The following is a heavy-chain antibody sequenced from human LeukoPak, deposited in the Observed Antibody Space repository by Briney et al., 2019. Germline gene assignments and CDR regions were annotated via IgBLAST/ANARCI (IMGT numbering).Heavy chain of an antibody. D-gene: IGHD3-22*01. CDR2: ISGSGGST. Sequence: PGGSLRLSCAASGFTFSTYWMHWVRQAPGKGLDWVSAISGSGGSTYYADSVKGRFTISRDNSKNTLYLQMNSLRAEDTAVYYCAKGREYYDSSGYPLNWFDPWGQGTLVTVSS. CDR3: AKGREYYDSSGYPLNWFDP. CDR1: GFTFSTYW. V-gene: IGHV3-23*01. J-gene: IGHJ5*02.